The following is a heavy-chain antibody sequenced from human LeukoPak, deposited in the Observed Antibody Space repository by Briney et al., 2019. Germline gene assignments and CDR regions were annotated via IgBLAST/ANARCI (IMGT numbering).Heavy chain of an antibody. V-gene: IGHV4-4*07. J-gene: IGHJ3*02. D-gene: IGHD2-15*01. CDR1: GGSISNYY. Sequence: SETLSLTCTVSGGSISNYYWTWIRQPAGKGLEWIGRIYTTGSTNYNPSLKSRVTMSVDTSKNQFSLKLSSVTAADTAVYYCASGGPKDAFDIWGQGTMVTVSS. CDR2: IYTTGST. CDR3: ASGGPKDAFDI.